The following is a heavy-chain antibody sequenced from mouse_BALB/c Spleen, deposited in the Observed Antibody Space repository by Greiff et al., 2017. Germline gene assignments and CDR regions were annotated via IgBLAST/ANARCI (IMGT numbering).Heavy chain of an antibody. Sequence: EVHLVESGGGLVKPGGSLKLSCAASGFTFSSYTMSWVRQTPEKRLEWVATISSGGSYTYYPDSVKGRFTISRDNAKNTLYLQMSSLKSEDTAMYYCTRASSEDAMDYWGQGTSVTVSS. CDR1: GFTFSSYT. D-gene: IGHD1-1*01. CDR3: TRASSEDAMDY. CDR2: ISSGGSYT. V-gene: IGHV5-6-4*01. J-gene: IGHJ4*01.